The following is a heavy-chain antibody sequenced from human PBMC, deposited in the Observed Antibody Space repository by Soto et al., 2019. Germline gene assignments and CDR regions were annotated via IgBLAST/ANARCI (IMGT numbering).Heavy chain of an antibody. J-gene: IGHJ5*02. V-gene: IGHV3-30*18. D-gene: IGHD3-22*01. Sequence: QVQLVESGGGVVQPGRSLRLSCAASGFTFSSYGMHWVRQAPGKGLEWVAVISYDGSNKYYADSVKGRFTISRDNSKNTLYLQMNSLRAEDTAVYYCAKDHFRSRDDYYDSSGYYLGGDNWFDPWGQGTLVTVSS. CDR3: AKDHFRSRDDYYDSSGYYLGGDNWFDP. CDR2: ISYDGSNK. CDR1: GFTFSSYG.